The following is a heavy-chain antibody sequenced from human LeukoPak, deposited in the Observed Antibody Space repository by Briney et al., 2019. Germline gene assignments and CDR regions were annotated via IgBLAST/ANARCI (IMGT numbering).Heavy chain of an antibody. CDR1: GGSISSGNYY. J-gene: IGHJ3*02. CDR3: ARDPPSDAFDI. V-gene: IGHV4-61*02. Sequence: SETLSLTCTVSGGSISSGNYYWSWIRQPVGKGLEWIGRIHTTGSANYNPSLKSRVTISVDTSKNQFSLKLSSVTAADTAVYYCARDPPSDAFDIWGQGTMVTVSS. CDR2: IHTTGSA.